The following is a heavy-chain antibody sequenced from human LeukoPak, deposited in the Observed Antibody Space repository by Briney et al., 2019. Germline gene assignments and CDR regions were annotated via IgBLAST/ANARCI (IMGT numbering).Heavy chain of an antibody. CDR2: INHSGST. D-gene: IGHD1-26*01. V-gene: IGHV4-34*01. J-gene: IGHJ4*02. Sequence: SETLSLTCAVYGGSFSGYYWSWIRQPPGKGLEWIGEINHSGSTNYNPSLKSRVTISVDTSKNQFSLKLSSVTAADTAVYYCAGNLVGASDYYFDYWGQGTLVTVSS. CDR1: GGSFSGYY. CDR3: AGNLVGASDYYFDY.